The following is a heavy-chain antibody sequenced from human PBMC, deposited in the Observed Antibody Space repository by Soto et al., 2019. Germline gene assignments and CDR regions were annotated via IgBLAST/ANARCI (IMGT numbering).Heavy chain of an antibody. J-gene: IGHJ4*02. CDR1: GFTLSADY. D-gene: IGHD3-16*01. CDR2: RRNKGNSYTT. Sequence: EVQLVETGGGLVQPGGSLRLSCAASGFTLSADYMDWVRQAPGKGLEWVGRRRNKGNSYTTEYAQSVKGRFTISGDDSKSSLYLQMNSLSTEDTAVYYWTRWLSGWGHWGQGTLVTVSS. CDR3: TRWLSGWGH. V-gene: IGHV3-72*01.